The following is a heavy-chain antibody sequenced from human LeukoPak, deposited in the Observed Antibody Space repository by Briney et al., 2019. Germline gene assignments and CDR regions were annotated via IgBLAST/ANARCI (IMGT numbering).Heavy chain of an antibody. CDR1: GFTFSSYW. D-gene: IGHD3-10*01. V-gene: IGHV3-23*01. CDR2: ISGSGGST. CDR3: AKDLRITMVRGAFDY. Sequence: GGSLRLSCAASGFTFSSYWMSWVRQAPGKGLEWVSAISGSGGSTYYADSVKGRFTISRDNSKNTLYLQMNSLRAEDTAVYYCAKDLRITMVRGAFDYWGQGTLVTVSS. J-gene: IGHJ4*02.